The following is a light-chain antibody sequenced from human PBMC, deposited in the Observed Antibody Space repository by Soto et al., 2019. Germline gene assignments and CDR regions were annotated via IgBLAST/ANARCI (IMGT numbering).Light chain of an antibody. CDR3: QQTYNTPPWT. CDR1: QNIKNY. CDR2: GAS. V-gene: IGKV1-39*01. J-gene: IGKJ1*01. Sequence: DIQMTQSPSSLSASVGDRVTITCRTSQNIKNYLNWYQQKPGRAPKLLIYGASDLQSGVPSRFSGSGSGTDFTLTISSLQSEDFATYYCQQTYNTPPWTFGQGTKVDIK.